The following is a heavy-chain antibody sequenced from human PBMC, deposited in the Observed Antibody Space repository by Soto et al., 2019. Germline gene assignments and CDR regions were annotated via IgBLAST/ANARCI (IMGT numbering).Heavy chain of an antibody. V-gene: IGHV1-3*01. D-gene: IGHD4-4*01. CDR1: GYTFTSHD. Sequence: VWCETSGYTFTSHDNHWVRQAPGQRLEWMGWINADNGDTKYSQKFSGRVTITRDTSANTAFMELSSLRSEDTAMYYCARELQGLYYFDFWGQGTLVTVSS. CDR2: INADNGDT. CDR3: ARELQGLYYFDF. J-gene: IGHJ4*02.